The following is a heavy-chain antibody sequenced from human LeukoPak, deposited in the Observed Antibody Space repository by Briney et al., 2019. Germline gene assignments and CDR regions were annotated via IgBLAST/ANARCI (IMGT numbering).Heavy chain of an antibody. D-gene: IGHD3-3*01. CDR2: IVVGSGNT. V-gene: IGHV1-58*01. J-gene: IGHJ4*02. CDR1: GFTFTSSA. CDR3: AASPKLIGVVPAAWG. Sequence: SVNVSCKASGFTFTSSAVQWVRQARGQRLEWIGWIVVGSGNTNYAQKFQERVTITSDMSTSTAYMELSSLRSEDTAVYYCAASPKLIGVVPAAWGWGQGTLVTVSS.